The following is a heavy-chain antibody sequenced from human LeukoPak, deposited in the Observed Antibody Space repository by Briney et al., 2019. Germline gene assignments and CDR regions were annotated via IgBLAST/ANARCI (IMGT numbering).Heavy chain of an antibody. J-gene: IGHJ4*02. CDR2: INTNTGNP. D-gene: IGHD6-19*01. CDR3: AREGIAVAGRWPYSDY. CDR1: GYTFTSYA. V-gene: IGHV7-4-1*02. Sequence: ASVTVSCKASGYTFTSYAMNWVRQAPGQGLEWMGWINTNTGNPTYAQGFTGRFVFSLDTSVSTAYLQISSLKAEDTAVYYCAREGIAVAGRWPYSDYWGQGTLVTVSS.